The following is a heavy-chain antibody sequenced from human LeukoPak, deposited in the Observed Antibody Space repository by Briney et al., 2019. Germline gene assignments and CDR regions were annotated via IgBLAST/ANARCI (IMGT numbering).Heavy chain of an antibody. Sequence: RPSETLSLTCTVSGGSISSYYWSWIRQPPGKGLEWIGYIYYSGSTNYNPSLKSRVTISVDTSKNQFSLKLSSVTAADTAVYYCARSSGYYYGLDYWGQGTLVTVSS. CDR3: ARSSGYYYGLDY. D-gene: IGHD3-22*01. CDR1: GGSISSYY. CDR2: IYYSGST. J-gene: IGHJ4*02. V-gene: IGHV4-59*08.